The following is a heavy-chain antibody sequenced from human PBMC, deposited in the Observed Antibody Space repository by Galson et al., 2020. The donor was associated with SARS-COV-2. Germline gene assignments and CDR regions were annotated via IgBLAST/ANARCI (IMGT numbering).Heavy chain of an antibody. CDR2: INSDGSST. CDR1: GFTFSSYW. D-gene: IGHD2-2*01. V-gene: IGHV3-74*01. CDR3: ARPIYRCSSTSCSERGWFDP. Sequence: TGGSLRLSCAASGFTFSSYWMHWVRQAPGKGLVWVSRINSDGSSTSYADSVKGRFTISRDNAKNTLYLQMNSLRAEDTAVYYCARPIYRCSSTSCSERGWFDPWGQGTLVTVSS. J-gene: IGHJ5*02.